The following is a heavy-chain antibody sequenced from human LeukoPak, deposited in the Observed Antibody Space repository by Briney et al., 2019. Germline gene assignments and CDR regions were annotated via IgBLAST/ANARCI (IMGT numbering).Heavy chain of an antibody. J-gene: IGHJ4*02. CDR2: ISGSDGHT. D-gene: IGHD1-26*01. V-gene: IGHV3-23*01. CDR1: GFTLSDYA. Sequence: GGSLRLSCAASGFTLSDYAMNCVRQAPGEGLEWLSAISGSDGHTFYADSVKGRFTLSRDNSKNTLYLQMNNLIADDTAIYYCAKVPWVGTITWGQGTLVIVSS. CDR3: AKVPWVGTIT.